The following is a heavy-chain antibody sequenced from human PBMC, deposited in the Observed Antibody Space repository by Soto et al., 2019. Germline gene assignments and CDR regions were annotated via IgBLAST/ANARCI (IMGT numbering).Heavy chain of an antibody. V-gene: IGHV3-74*01. CDR3: GTTFEY. CDR1: GFTFSNYW. Sequence: EVQVVESGGALVQSGGSLRLSCAASGFTFSNYWMHWVRQVPGEGLVWVSSINNDGSRTWYADSVRGRIAMSRDNARNLVYLQMNSLRAEDTAVYYCGTTFEYWGQGALVTVSS. CDR2: INNDGSRT. D-gene: IGHD1-1*01. J-gene: IGHJ4*02.